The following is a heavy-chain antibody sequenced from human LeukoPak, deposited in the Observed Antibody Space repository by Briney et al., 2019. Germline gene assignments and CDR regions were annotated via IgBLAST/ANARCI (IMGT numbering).Heavy chain of an antibody. D-gene: IGHD3-10*01. CDR2: INHSGST. Sequence: PSETLSLTCAVYGGSFSGYYWSWIRQPPGKGLEWIGEINHSGSTNYNPSLKSRVTISVDTSKNQFSLKLSSVTAADTAVYYCARGRGSYYYGSGSYGWFDYWGQGTLVTVSS. J-gene: IGHJ4*02. V-gene: IGHV4-34*01. CDR1: GGSFSGYY. CDR3: ARGRGSYYYGSGSYGWFDY.